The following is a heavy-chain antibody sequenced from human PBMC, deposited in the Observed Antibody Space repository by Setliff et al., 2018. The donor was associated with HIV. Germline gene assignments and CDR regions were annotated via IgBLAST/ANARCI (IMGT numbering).Heavy chain of an antibody. CDR1: GYSISSGYF. Sequence: SETLSLTCAVSGYSISSGYFWGWIRQPPGKGLERIGSIYHSGNTYYNPSLKSRVTISVDTSKNQFSLKLSSVTAADTAVYYCARVVVVAATPEYFQHWGQGTLVTVSS. CDR2: IYHSGNT. D-gene: IGHD2-15*01. V-gene: IGHV4-38-2*01. CDR3: ARVVVVAATPEYFQH. J-gene: IGHJ1*01.